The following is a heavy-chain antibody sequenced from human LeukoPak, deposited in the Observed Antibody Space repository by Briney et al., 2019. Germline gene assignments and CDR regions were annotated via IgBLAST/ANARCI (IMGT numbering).Heavy chain of an antibody. CDR2: ISWNSGSI. Sequence: GRSLRLSCAASGFTFDDYATHWVRQAPGKGLEWVSGISWNSGSIGYADSVKGRFTISRDNAKNSLYLQMNSLRAEDTALYYCAKSAYDILTEAYFDYWGQGTLVTVSS. J-gene: IGHJ4*02. CDR1: GFTFDDYA. D-gene: IGHD3-9*01. CDR3: AKSAYDILTEAYFDY. V-gene: IGHV3-9*01.